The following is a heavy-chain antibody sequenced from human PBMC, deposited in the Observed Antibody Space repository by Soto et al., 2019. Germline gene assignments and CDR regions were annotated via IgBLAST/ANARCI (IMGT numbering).Heavy chain of an antibody. V-gene: IGHV4-59*01. CDR1: GGSISSYY. CDR3: ASGQWLRPKSIWGQPNTHFDG. CDR2: IYNSGST. D-gene: IGHD5-12*01. Sequence: PSETLSLTCTVSGGSISSYYWGWIRQPPGKGLEWIGYIYNSGSTNYNPSLKSRVTISVDTSNNQFSLRLTSVTAADTAVYYCASGQWLRPKSIWGQPNTHFDGWGQGTLVTVSS. J-gene: IGHJ4*02.